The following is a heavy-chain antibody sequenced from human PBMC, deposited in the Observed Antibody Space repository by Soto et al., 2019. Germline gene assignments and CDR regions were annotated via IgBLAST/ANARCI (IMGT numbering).Heavy chain of an antibody. CDR2: INHSGST. CDR1: GGSFSGYY. V-gene: IGHV4-34*01. Sequence: SETLSLTCAVYGGSFSGYYWSWIRQPPGKGLEWIGEINHSGSTNYNPSLKSRVTISVDTSKNQFSLKLSSVTAADTAVYYCARWPRVTAMVYNTRLVIGFDYWGQGTLVTVS. J-gene: IGHJ4*02. CDR3: ARWPRVTAMVYNTRLVIGFDY. D-gene: IGHD5-18*01.